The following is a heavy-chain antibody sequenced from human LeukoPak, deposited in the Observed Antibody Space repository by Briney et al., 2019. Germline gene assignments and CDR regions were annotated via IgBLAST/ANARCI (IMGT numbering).Heavy chain of an antibody. CDR2: IYTSGST. CDR1: GGSISSYH. J-gene: IGHJ3*02. CDR3: ARAPRIVVVPAAPPDDAFDI. V-gene: IGHV4-4*07. D-gene: IGHD2-2*01. Sequence: SETLSLTCTVSGGSISSYHWSWIRQPAGKGLEWIGRIYTSGSTNYNPSLKSRVTMSVDTSKNQFSLKLSSVTAADTAVYYCARAPRIVVVPAAPPDDAFDIWGQGTMVTVSS.